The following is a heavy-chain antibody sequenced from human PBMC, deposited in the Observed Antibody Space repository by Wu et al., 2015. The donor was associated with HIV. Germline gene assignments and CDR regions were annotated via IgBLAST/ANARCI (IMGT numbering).Heavy chain of an antibody. CDR2: VNPNSDNT. V-gene: IGHV1-8*03. CDR1: GYTFTTYD. Sequence: QVQLVQSGAEVKKPGASVKVSCKASGYTFTTYDINWVRQAPGQGLEWMGWVNPNSDNTGYAQKFQGRVTITRSTSISTAYMELSSLRSEDTAMYYCASGRPGAFDIWGRRDNGHRLF. CDR3: ASGRPGAFDI. J-gene: IGHJ3*02.